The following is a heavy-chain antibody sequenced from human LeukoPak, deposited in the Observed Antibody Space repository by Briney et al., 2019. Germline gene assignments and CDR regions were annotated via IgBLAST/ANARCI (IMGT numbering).Heavy chain of an antibody. J-gene: IGHJ3*02. CDR2: IFYSGGS. CDR1: GGSISSYY. Sequence: PSETLSLTCAVSGGSISSYYWTWIRQPPGKGLEWIGYIFYSGGSNYNPSLKSRVTISVDTSKNHFSLKLSSVTAADTAVYYCARLGSTFDIWGQGTMVTVSS. CDR3: ARLGSTFDI. D-gene: IGHD2-2*01. V-gene: IGHV4-59*08.